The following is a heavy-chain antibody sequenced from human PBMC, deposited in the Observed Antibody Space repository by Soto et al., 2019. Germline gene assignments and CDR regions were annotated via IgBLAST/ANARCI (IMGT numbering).Heavy chain of an antibody. CDR2: ISGSGGSI. CDR3: VKGYWKGDV. V-gene: IGHV3-23*01. J-gene: IGHJ6*02. D-gene: IGHD1-1*01. CDR1: GFTFSTYA. Sequence: EVQLLESGGGLVQPGGSLRLSCAASGFTFSTYAMNWVRQAPGNGLEWVSAISGSGGSIHYADSVKGRFTISSDNSKNTLYLQMNSLRDEATAVYHCVKGYWKGDVWGQGTTVTVSS.